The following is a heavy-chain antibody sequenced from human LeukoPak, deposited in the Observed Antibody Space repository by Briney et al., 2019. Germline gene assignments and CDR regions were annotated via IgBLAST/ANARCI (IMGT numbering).Heavy chain of an antibody. CDR2: ISYDGSNK. CDR3: AREPPYTSYSYGSYDY. V-gene: IGHV3-30-3*01. J-gene: IGHJ4*02. CDR1: GFTFSSYA. Sequence: GRSLRLSCAASGFTFSSYAMHWVRQAPGKGLEWVAVISYDGSNKYYADSVKGRFTISRDNSKNTLYLQMNSLRAEDTAVYYCAREPPYTSYSYGSYDYWGQGTLVTVSS. D-gene: IGHD5-18*01.